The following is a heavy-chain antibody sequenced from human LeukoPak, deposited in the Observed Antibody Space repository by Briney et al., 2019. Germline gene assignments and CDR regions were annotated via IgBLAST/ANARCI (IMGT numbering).Heavy chain of an antibody. CDR1: GFSFSTYG. Sequence: PGGTLRLSCAASGFSFSTYGMHRVRQAPGKGLEWVSGISESGGSTFYADSVKGRFTVSRDNAKNTLNLQMTSLRADDTAVYFCAKDLRPNNDYYLGRFDTWGQGTLVTVSS. CDR3: AKDLRPNNDYYLGRFDT. D-gene: IGHD1-26*01. CDR2: ISESGGST. J-gene: IGHJ5*02. V-gene: IGHV3-23*01.